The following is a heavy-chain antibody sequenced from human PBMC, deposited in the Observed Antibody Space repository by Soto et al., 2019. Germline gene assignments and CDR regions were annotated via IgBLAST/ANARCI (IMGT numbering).Heavy chain of an antibody. CDR3: ARSRRGRIGYCSGGSCHEYFQH. J-gene: IGHJ1*01. Sequence: TSETLSLTCAVYGGSFSGYYWSWIRQPPGKGLEWIGEINHSGSTNYNPSLKSRVTISVDTSKNQFSLKLSSVTAADTAVYYCARSRRGRIGYCSGGSCHEYFQHWGQGTLVTVS. CDR1: GGSFSGYY. CDR2: INHSGST. D-gene: IGHD2-15*01. V-gene: IGHV4-34*01.